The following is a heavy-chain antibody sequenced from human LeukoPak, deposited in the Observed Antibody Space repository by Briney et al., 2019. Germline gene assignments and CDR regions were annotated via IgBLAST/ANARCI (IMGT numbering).Heavy chain of an antibody. J-gene: IGHJ4*02. Sequence: ASVTVPCKASGYTFANYYMHWVRQAPGQGLEWMGIIDPSGGSTSYAQKFQGRATMTRDTSTSTVYMELSSLTSEDTAVYYCARSKTRFDYWGQGTLVTVSS. CDR2: IDPSGGST. CDR1: GYTFANYY. V-gene: IGHV1-46*01. CDR3: ARSKTRFDY.